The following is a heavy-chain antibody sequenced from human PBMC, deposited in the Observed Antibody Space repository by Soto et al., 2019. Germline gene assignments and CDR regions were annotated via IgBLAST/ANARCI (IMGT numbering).Heavy chain of an antibody. Sequence: QVLLVQSGTEVKKPGASVKVSCQASGYTFTRYYIHWVRQAPGQGLEWMGMIDPSGGRTTYPQKFQGRVTMTRDTSTNAVYMELRSLRSEDMAVYYCARRGPPVAGFDSWGQGTLVTVSS. CDR3: ARRGPPVAGFDS. V-gene: IGHV1-46*01. CDR2: IDPSGGRT. D-gene: IGHD6-19*01. CDR1: GYTFTRYY. J-gene: IGHJ4*02.